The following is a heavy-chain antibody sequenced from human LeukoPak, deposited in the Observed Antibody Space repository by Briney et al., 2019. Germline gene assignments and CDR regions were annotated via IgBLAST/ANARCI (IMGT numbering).Heavy chain of an antibody. CDR1: GVSISHYY. V-gene: IGHV4-59*08. D-gene: IGHD3-9*01. CDR3: ATTHYDILTDYYGYFDN. Sequence: SETLSLTCTVSGVSISHYYWSWIRQPPEKGLEWIGYIHYSGSTNYNPSLKSRVTISLDTSKTQFSLKLSSVTAADTALYYCATTHYDILTDYYGYFDNWGQGTLVTVSS. CDR2: IHYSGST. J-gene: IGHJ4*02.